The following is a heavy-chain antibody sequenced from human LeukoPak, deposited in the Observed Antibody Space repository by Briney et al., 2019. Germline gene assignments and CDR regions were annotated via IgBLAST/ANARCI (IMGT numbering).Heavy chain of an antibody. Sequence: GGSLRLSCAASGVTFSSYSMNWVRQAPGKGLEWVSSISSSSSDIYYADSVKGRFTISRHNAKNSLYLQMNSLGAEDTAVYYCARETIFGWFDPWGQGTLVTVSS. V-gene: IGHV3-21*01. CDR1: GVTFSSYS. J-gene: IGHJ5*02. CDR2: ISSSSSDI. CDR3: ARETIFGWFDP. D-gene: IGHD3-9*01.